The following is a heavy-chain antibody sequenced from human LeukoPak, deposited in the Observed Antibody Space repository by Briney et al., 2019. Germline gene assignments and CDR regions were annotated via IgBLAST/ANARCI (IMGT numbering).Heavy chain of an antibody. J-gene: IGHJ6*04. Sequence: PGGSLRLSCAASGFTFSSYWMHWVRQAPGKGLVWVSRINSDGSSTSYADSVKGRFTISRDNAKNTLYLQMNSLRAEDTAVYYCASWWFGELLGVWGKGTTVTISS. CDR3: ASWWFGELLGV. V-gene: IGHV3-74*01. CDR1: GFTFSSYW. CDR2: INSDGSST. D-gene: IGHD3-10*01.